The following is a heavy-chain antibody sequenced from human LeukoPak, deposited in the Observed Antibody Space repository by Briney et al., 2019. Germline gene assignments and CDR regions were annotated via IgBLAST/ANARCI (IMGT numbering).Heavy chain of an antibody. CDR1: GGSISSYY. CDR2: IYYSGST. CDR3: ARTQITMVRGPQNWFDP. Sequence: SETLPLTCTVSGGSISSYYWSWIRQPPGKGLEWIGYIYYSGSTNYNPSLKSRVTISVDTSKNQFSLKLSSVTAADTAVYYCARTQITMVRGPQNWFDPWGQGTLVTVSS. V-gene: IGHV4-59*01. D-gene: IGHD3-10*01. J-gene: IGHJ5*01.